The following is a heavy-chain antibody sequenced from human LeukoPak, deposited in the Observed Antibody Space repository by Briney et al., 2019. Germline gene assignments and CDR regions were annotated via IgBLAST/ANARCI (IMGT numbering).Heavy chain of an antibody. Sequence: GGSLRLSCAASGFTFSSYSMNWVRQAPGKGLEWVSYISSSSSTIYYADSVKGRFTISRDNAKNSLYLQMNSLRAEDTVVYYCARDAPYYYDSRYFDYWGQGTLVTVSS. CDR2: ISSSSSTI. J-gene: IGHJ4*02. CDR1: GFTFSSYS. CDR3: ARDAPYYYDSRYFDY. V-gene: IGHV3-48*01. D-gene: IGHD3-22*01.